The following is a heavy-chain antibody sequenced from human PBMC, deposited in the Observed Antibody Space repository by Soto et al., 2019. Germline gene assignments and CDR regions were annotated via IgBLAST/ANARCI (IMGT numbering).Heavy chain of an antibody. J-gene: IGHJ5*02. CDR1: GFTFTNYG. CDR2: ISAYNGNT. CDR3: ARGVGSGSYYNQYNWFDP. Sequence: ASVKVSCKTSGFTFTNYGISWVRQAPGQGLEWMGWISAYNGNTKYAQKLQGRVTMTTDTSTSTAYMELRSLRSDDTAVYYCARGVGSGSYYNQYNWFDPWGQGTLVTVSS. D-gene: IGHD3-10*01. V-gene: IGHV1-18*01.